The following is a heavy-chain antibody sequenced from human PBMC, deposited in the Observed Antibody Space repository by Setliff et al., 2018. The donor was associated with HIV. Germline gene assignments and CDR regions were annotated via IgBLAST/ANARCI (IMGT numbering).Heavy chain of an antibody. D-gene: IGHD5-12*01. CDR2: VNRDGSST. CDR3: HSGYDTEEQSYFDY. Sequence: GGSLRLSCAASGFTFDRFWMHWVRQAPGKGLVWVSRVNRDGSSTTYADSVKNRFTISRDNAKNTLYLQMNSLRAEDTGVYYCHSGYDTEEQSYFDYWGQGALVTVSS. J-gene: IGHJ4*02. V-gene: IGHV3-74*01. CDR1: GFTFDRFW.